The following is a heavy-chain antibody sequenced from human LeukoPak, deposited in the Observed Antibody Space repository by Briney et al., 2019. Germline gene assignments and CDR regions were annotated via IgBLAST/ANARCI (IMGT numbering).Heavy chain of an antibody. J-gene: IGHJ4*02. Sequence: GGSLRLSCAASGFTFSSYAMHWVRQAPGKGLEWVAVISYDGSNKYYADSVKGRFTISRDNSKNTLYLQMNSLRAEDTAVYYCARGTYYYGSGSYAAYYFDYWGQGTLVTVSS. CDR3: ARGTYYYGSGSYAAYYFDY. CDR2: ISYDGSNK. V-gene: IGHV3-30-3*01. D-gene: IGHD3-10*01. CDR1: GFTFSSYA.